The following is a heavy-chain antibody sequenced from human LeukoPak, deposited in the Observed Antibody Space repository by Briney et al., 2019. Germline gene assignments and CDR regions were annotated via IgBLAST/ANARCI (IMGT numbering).Heavy chain of an antibody. CDR1: GFTFSSYW. Sequence: GGSLRLSCAASGFTFSSYWLHWVRQAPGKGLVWVSRIKGDERSTNYADSVKGRFTISRDNAKNTVYLQMNRLRAEDTAVYYCARVALGSYNWFDPWGQGTLVTVSS. V-gene: IGHV3-74*01. D-gene: IGHD3-10*01. J-gene: IGHJ5*02. CDR2: IKGDERST. CDR3: ARVALGSYNWFDP.